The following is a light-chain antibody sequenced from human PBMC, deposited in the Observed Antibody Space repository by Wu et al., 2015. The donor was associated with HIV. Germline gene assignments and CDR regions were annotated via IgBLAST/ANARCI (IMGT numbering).Light chain of an antibody. CDR2: RAS. J-gene: IGKJ2*01. CDR1: QSISNW. Sequence: DIQMTQSPSTLSASVGDRVTITCRASQSISNWLAWYQQKPGKVPKLLIYRASSLEGGVPSRFSGSGSGTEFTLTISSLQPDDFATYYCQQYNSYSSYTFGQGTKLEIK. V-gene: IGKV1-5*03. CDR3: QQYNSYSSYT.